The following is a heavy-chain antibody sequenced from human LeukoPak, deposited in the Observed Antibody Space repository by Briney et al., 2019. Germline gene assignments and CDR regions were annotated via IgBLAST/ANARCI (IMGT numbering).Heavy chain of an antibody. J-gene: IGHJ5*02. D-gene: IGHD2-2*02. CDR2: INPSGGST. V-gene: IGHV1-46*01. Sequence: ASVRVSCKASGYTFTSYYMHWVRQAPGQGLEWMGIINPSGGSTSYAQKSQGRVTLTRDTSTSTVYMELSSLRSEDTAVYFCARDGSIDIVVVPAAIGLASWGQGTLVTVSS. CDR3: ARDGSIDIVVVPAAIGLAS. CDR1: GYTFTSYY.